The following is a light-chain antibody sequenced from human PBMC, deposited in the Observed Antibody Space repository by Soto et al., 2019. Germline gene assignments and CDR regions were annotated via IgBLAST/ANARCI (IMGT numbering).Light chain of an antibody. Sequence: DIQMTQSPSTLSASVGDGVTITCRASQSISGWLAWYQQKPGKAPKLLIYKASSLESGVPSRFSASGSGTEFTLTISSLQPDDFATYYCQQYNSYLYTFGQGTKLEIK. J-gene: IGKJ2*01. CDR1: QSISGW. CDR3: QQYNSYLYT. CDR2: KAS. V-gene: IGKV1-5*03.